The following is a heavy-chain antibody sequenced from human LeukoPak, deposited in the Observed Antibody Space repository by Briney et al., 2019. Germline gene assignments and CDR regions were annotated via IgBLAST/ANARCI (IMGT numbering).Heavy chain of an antibody. J-gene: IGHJ2*01. CDR1: GFTSSSYS. D-gene: IGHD3-22*01. V-gene: IGHV3-21*01. Sequence: GGSLRLSCAASGFTSSSYSMNWVRQAPGKGLEWVSSISSSSSYIYYADSVKGRFTISRDNAKNSLYLQMNSLRAEDTAVYYCARVGYYYDSSGYYYVTNWYFDLWGRGTLVTVSS. CDR2: ISSSSSYI. CDR3: ARVGYYYDSSGYYYVTNWYFDL.